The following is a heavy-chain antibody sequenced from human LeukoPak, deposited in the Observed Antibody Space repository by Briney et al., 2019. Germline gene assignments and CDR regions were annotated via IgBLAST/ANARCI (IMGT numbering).Heavy chain of an antibody. Sequence: TSETLSLTCTVSGGSISSGGYYWSWIRQHPGKGLEWIGYIYYSGSTYYNPSLKSRVTISVDTSKNQFSLKLSSVTAADTAVYYCARGPMTGTTSCFDYWGQGTLVTVSS. CDR3: ARGPMTGTTSCFDY. J-gene: IGHJ4*02. CDR2: IYYSGST. CDR1: GGSISSGGYY. V-gene: IGHV4-31*03. D-gene: IGHD1-7*01.